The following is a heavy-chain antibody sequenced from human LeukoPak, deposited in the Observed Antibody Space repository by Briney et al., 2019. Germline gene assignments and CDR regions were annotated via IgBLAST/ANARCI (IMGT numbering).Heavy chain of an antibody. CDR2: IIPIFGTA. Sequence: GASVKVSCKASGGTFSSYAISWVRQAPGQGLEWMGGIIPIFGTANYAQKFQGRVTITTDESTSTANMELSSLRSEDTAVYYCARSVYDSSGYYPYYYYYCMDVWGKGTTVTVSS. V-gene: IGHV1-69*05. CDR3: ARSVYDSSGYYPYYYYYCMDV. J-gene: IGHJ6*03. CDR1: GGTFSSYA. D-gene: IGHD3-22*01.